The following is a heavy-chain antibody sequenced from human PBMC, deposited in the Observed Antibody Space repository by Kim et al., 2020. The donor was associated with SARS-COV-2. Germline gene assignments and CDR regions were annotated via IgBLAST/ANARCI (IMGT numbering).Heavy chain of an antibody. Sequence: GGSLRLSCAASGFTFSSYAMSWVRQAPGKGLEWVSAISGSGGSTYYADSVKGRFTISRDNSKNTLYLQMNSLRAEDTAVYYCAKDLARGLLERRSYYYYGMDVWGPGTTVTVSS. CDR3: AKDLARGLLERRSYYYYGMDV. V-gene: IGHV3-23*01. J-gene: IGHJ6*02. CDR2: ISGSGGST. D-gene: IGHD1-1*01. CDR1: GFTFSSYA.